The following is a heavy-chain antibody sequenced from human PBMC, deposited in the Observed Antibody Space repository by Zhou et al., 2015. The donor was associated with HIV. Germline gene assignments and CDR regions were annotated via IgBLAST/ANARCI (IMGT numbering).Heavy chain of an antibody. V-gene: IGHV3-13*01. CDR2: IGTAGDT. D-gene: IGHD3-22*01. CDR1: GFTFSRYW. J-gene: IGHJ4*02. Sequence: EVQLVQSGGALVQPGGSLRLSCVASGFTFSRYWMTWVRQAPGKGLEWVSKIGTAGDTYYPGSVKGRFTISRENAKNSLYLQMNSLRAGDTAVYYCARGGAWPYYYDSSGYYFDYWGQGTLVTVSS. CDR3: ARGGAWPYYYDSSGYYFDY.